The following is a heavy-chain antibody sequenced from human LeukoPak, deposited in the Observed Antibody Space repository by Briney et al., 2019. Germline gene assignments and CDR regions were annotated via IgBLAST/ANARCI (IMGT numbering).Heavy chain of an antibody. D-gene: IGHD2-2*01. CDR3: AHSAAITYYYYGMDV. Sequence: SVKVSCKASGGTFSSYAISWVRQAPGQGLEWMGGIIPISGTANYAQKFQGRVTITADESTSTAYMELSSLRSEDTAVYYCAHSAAITYYYYGMDVWGQGTTVTVSS. CDR2: IIPISGTA. V-gene: IGHV1-69*13. CDR1: GGTFSSYA. J-gene: IGHJ6*02.